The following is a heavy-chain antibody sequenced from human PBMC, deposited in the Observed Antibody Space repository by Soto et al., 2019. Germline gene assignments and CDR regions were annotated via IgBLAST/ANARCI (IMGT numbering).Heavy chain of an antibody. CDR3: ARVRSGSYYSYYFDY. Sequence: RASVKVSCKASGYTFTGYYMHWVRQAPGQGLEWMGWINPNSGGTNYAQKFQGRVTMTRDTSISTAYMELSRLRSDDTAVYYCARVRSGSYYSYYFDYWGQGTLVTVSS. V-gene: IGHV1-2*02. J-gene: IGHJ4*02. D-gene: IGHD3-10*01. CDR1: GYTFTGYY. CDR2: INPNSGGT.